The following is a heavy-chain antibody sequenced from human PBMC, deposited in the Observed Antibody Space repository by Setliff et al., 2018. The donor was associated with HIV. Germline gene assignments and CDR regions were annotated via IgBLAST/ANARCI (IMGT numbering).Heavy chain of an antibody. J-gene: IGHJ4*02. V-gene: IGHV1-46*01. CDR2: INPSGGRT. CDR3: ATQTVAVGAPGYFDS. CDR1: GYTFTNYY. D-gene: IGHD2-15*01. Sequence: ASVKVSCKASGYTFTNYYIHWVRQAPGQGLEWMGLINPSGGRTSYAQEFQGRLTMTRDTSRSTVYMELSSLRSEDTAVYYCATQTVAVGAPGYFDSWGQGTLVTVSS.